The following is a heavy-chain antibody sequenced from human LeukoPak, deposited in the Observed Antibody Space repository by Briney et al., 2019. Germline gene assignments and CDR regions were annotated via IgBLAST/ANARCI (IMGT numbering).Heavy chain of an antibody. J-gene: IGHJ5*01. CDR2: IRQHGSET. CDR1: GFTFSSYW. Sequence: GGSLRLSCAASGFTFSSYWMSWVRQAPGKGLEWVANIRQHGSETHYVDSVKGRFTISRDNAKNTLYLQMKSLRAEDTAVYYCVRDWDHFDFDSWGLGTLVTVSS. CDR3: VRDWDHFDFDS. V-gene: IGHV3-7*01. D-gene: IGHD3-9*01.